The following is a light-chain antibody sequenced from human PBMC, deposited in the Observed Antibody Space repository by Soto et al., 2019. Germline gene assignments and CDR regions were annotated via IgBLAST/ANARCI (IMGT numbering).Light chain of an antibody. Sequence: EVVMTQSPATLSVSPGERATLSCRASQSVSSNLAWYQQKPGQAPRLLFFGASTRATAIPARFSASGSGTEFTLTISSLQSEDSAVYYCQQYTTRPATFGQGTKLDIK. CDR2: GAS. CDR3: QQYTTRPAT. V-gene: IGKV3-15*01. CDR1: QSVSSN. J-gene: IGKJ1*01.